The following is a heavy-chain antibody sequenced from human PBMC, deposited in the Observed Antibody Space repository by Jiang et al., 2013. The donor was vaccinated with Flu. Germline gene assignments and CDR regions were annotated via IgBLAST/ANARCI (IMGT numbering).Heavy chain of an antibody. CDR2: ILPMYGTA. D-gene: IGHD1-26*01. V-gene: IGHV1-69*06. Sequence: SGAEVKKPGSSVNVSCKASGGTFSSYGLFWVRQAPGQGLEWMGGILPMYGTANYAQKFKGRVSITADISTNTVYMELGSLRTEDTAVYYCASRVGPIIGSLDYWGQGTLVTVSS. J-gene: IGHJ4*02. CDR1: GGTFSSYG. CDR3: ASRVGPIIGSLDY.